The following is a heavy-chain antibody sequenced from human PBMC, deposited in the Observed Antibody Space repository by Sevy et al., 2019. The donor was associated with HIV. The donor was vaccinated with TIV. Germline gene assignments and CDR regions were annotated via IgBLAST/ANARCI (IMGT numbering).Heavy chain of an antibody. CDR1: GGSISSGDYY. CDR3: ARSKPPSKKYYYDSSGYYYAGGYFDY. CDR2: IYYSGST. J-gene: IGHJ4*02. Sequence: SETLSLTCTVSGGSISSGDYYWSWIRQPPGKGLEWIVYIYYSGSTYYNPSLKSRVTISVETSKNQFSLKLSSVTAADTAVYYCARSKPPSKKYYYDSSGYYYAGGYFDYWGQGTLVTVSS. D-gene: IGHD3-22*01. V-gene: IGHV4-30-4*01.